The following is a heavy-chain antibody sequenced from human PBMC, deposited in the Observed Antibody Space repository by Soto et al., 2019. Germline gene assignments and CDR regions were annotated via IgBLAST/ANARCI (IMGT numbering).Heavy chain of an antibody. Sequence: GGSLRLSCAASGFTFCSYAMHWVRQAPGKGLEWVALTSYDGNNEYYTDSVKGRFTISRDNSKNTLFLQMNSPRPEDTAVYYCAKDKGVFNWATSYFDYWGQGALVTVSS. D-gene: IGHD1-1*01. J-gene: IGHJ4*02. V-gene: IGHV3-30*18. CDR2: TSYDGNNE. CDR3: AKDKGVFNWATSYFDY. CDR1: GFTFCSYA.